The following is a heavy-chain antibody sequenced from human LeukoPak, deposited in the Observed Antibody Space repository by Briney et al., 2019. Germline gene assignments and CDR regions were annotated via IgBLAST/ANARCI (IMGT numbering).Heavy chain of an antibody. CDR3: ARGGATAPRGYYYYYGMDV. Sequence: SETLSLTCTVSGGSISSYYWSWIRQPAGKGLEWIGRIYTSGSTNYNPSLKSRVTMSVDTSKNQFSLKLSSVTAADTAVYYCARGGATAPRGYYYYYGMDVWGQGTTVTDSS. D-gene: IGHD1-26*01. J-gene: IGHJ6*02. CDR2: IYTSGST. V-gene: IGHV4-4*07. CDR1: GGSISSYY.